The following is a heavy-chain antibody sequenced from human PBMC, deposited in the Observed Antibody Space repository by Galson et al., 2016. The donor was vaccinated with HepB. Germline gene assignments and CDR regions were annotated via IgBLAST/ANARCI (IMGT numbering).Heavy chain of an antibody. V-gene: IGHV4-30-4*01. J-gene: IGHJ4*02. CDR3: ARRTDF. D-gene: IGHD2-2*01. Sequence: TLSLTCTVSGGSISSGDYYWTWIRQPPGKGLEGIGYIYYSGSTYYNPSLKSRVSISVDTSKNQFPLKVRSVTAADTAMYYCARRTDFWGQGTLVTVSS. CDR1: GGSISSGDYY. CDR2: IYYSGST.